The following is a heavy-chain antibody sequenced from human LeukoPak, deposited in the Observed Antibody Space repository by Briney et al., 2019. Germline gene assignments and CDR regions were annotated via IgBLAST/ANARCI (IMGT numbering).Heavy chain of an antibody. Sequence: PGGSLRLSCAASGFTFSSYGMHWVRQALGKGLEWVAVIWYDGSNKYYADSVKGRFTISRDNSKNTLYLQMNSLRAEDTAVYYCARDRNYFDYWGQGTLVTVSS. CDR1: GFTFSSYG. J-gene: IGHJ4*02. CDR2: IWYDGSNK. CDR3: ARDRNYFDY. V-gene: IGHV3-33*01.